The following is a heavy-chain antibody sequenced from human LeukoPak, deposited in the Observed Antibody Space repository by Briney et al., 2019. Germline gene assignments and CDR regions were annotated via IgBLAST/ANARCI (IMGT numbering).Heavy chain of an antibody. Sequence: SETLSLTCTVSGGSISTSDYYWAWIRQPPGKGLEWIGSIYYSGGTYYNPSLKSRVTVSIDTSKKQFSLKVNSVTAADTAVYYCARAWQLGTFDYWGQGTLVTVSS. CDR1: GGSISTSDYY. D-gene: IGHD6-13*01. CDR2: IYYSGGT. V-gene: IGHV4-39*07. J-gene: IGHJ4*02. CDR3: ARAWQLGTFDY.